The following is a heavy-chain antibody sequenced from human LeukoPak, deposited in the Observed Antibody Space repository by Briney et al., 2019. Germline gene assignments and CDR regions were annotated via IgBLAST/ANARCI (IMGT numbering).Heavy chain of an antibody. CDR2: ISGSGGST. CDR1: GFTFSSYA. CDR3: AKDGRLRLGELSFD. J-gene: IGHJ4*02. D-gene: IGHD3-16*02. Sequence: PGGSLRLSCAASGFTFSSYAMSWVRQAPGKGLECGSAISGSGGSTYYADSVKGRFTISRDNSKNTLYLQMNSLRAEDTAVYYCAKDGRLRLGELSFDWGQGTLVTVSS. V-gene: IGHV3-23*01.